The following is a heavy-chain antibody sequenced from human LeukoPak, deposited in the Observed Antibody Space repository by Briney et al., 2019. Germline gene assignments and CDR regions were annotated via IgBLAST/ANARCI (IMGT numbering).Heavy chain of an antibody. Sequence: GASVKVSCKASGYTFTSYGISWVRQAPGQGLEWMGWISAYNGNTNYAQKLRGRVTMTTDTSTSTAYMELRSLRSDDTAVYYSARASITMVRGVLDPWGQGTLVTVSS. J-gene: IGHJ5*02. V-gene: IGHV1-18*04. CDR3: ARASITMVRGVLDP. CDR2: ISAYNGNT. CDR1: GYTFTSYG. D-gene: IGHD3-10*01.